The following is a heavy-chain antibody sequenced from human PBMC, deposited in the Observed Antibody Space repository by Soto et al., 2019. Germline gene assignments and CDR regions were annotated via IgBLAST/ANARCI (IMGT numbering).Heavy chain of an antibody. CDR1: GYTFTGYY. J-gene: IGHJ5*02. CDR2: INPNSGGT. V-gene: IGHV1-2*02. D-gene: IGHD1-20*01. Sequence: ASVKVSCKASGYTFTGYYMHWVRQAPGQGLEWMGWINPNSGGTNYAQKLQGRVTMTRDTSISTAYMELSRLRSDDTAVYYCARAHKPPNWNDVGWFDPWGQGTLVTVSS. CDR3: ARAHKPPNWNDVGWFDP.